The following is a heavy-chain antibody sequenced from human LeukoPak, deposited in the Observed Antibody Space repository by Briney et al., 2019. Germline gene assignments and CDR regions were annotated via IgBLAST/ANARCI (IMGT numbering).Heavy chain of an antibody. J-gene: IGHJ6*02. Sequence: SQTLSLTCTVSGGSISSGSYYWSWIRQPAGKGLEWIGRIYTSGSTNYNPSLKSRVTMSVDTSKNQFSLKLSSVTAADTAVYYCARGHSRYYYGMDVWGQGTTVTVSS. CDR3: ARGHSRYYYGMDV. CDR1: GGSISSGSYY. V-gene: IGHV4-61*02. CDR2: IYTSGST.